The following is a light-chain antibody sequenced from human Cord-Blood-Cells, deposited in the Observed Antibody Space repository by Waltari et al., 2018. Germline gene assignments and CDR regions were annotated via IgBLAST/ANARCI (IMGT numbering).Light chain of an antibody. CDR3: QQYNNWRRT. J-gene: IGKJ1*01. Sequence: EIVMTQSPATLSVSPGERATLSCRASQRGSSTLAWYQQKPGQAPRLLIYGASTRATGIPARFSGSGSGTEFTLTISSLQSEDFAVYYCQQYNNWRRTFGQGTKVEIK. V-gene: IGKV3-15*01. CDR2: GAS. CDR1: QRGSST.